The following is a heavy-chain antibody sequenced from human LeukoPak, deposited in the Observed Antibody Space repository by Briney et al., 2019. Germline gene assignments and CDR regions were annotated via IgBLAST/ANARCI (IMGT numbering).Heavy chain of an antibody. D-gene: IGHD6-13*01. CDR1: GYSISSGYY. CDR3: ARQGGSSSPYYYYYMDV. V-gene: IGHV4-38-2*01. Sequence: SETLSLTCAVSGYSISSGYYWGWFRRPPGKGLEWIGCMYHSGSTYYNPSLKSRVTISVDTSKNQFSLKLSSVTAADTAVYYCARQGGSSSPYYYYYMDVWGKGTTVTVSS. CDR2: MYHSGST. J-gene: IGHJ6*03.